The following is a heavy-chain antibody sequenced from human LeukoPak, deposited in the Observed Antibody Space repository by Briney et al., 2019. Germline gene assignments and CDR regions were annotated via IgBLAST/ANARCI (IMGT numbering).Heavy chain of an antibody. CDR1: GFTFDDYA. Sequence: GGSLRLSCAASGFTFDDYAMHWVRQAPGKGLEWVSGISWNSGSIGYADSVKGRFTISRGNAKNSLYLQMNSLRAEDTALYYCAKDSYSSGWYDWDYWGQGTLVTVSS. J-gene: IGHJ4*02. CDR2: ISWNSGSI. CDR3: AKDSYSSGWYDWDY. V-gene: IGHV3-9*01. D-gene: IGHD6-19*01.